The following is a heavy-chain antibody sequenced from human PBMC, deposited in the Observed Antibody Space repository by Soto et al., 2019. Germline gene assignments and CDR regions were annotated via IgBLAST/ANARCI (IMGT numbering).Heavy chain of an antibody. CDR3: ARDYTGSYF. J-gene: IGHJ4*02. Sequence: GGSLRLACAASGFTFSGSTIHWVRQASGKGLEWVGRTRSKTYSYATAYAASVKGRFTISRDDSQSTAYLQMNSLKTEDTAVYYCARDYTGSYFWGQGTLVTVSS. CDR2: TRSKTYSYAT. D-gene: IGHD1-26*01. V-gene: IGHV3-73*01. CDR1: GFTFSGST.